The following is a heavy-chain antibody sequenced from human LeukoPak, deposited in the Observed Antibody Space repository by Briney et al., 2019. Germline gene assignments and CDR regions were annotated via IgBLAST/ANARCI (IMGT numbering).Heavy chain of an antibody. CDR3: ARKFLGSRGYYFDY. CDR1: GYTFTGYY. Sequence: ASVKVSCKASGYTFTGYYMHWVRQAPGQGLEWMGWINPNSGGTNYAQKFQGRVTMTRDTSISTAYMELSRLRSDDTAVYYCARKFLGSRGYYFDYWGQGTLVTVSS. D-gene: IGHD3-10*01. V-gene: IGHV1-2*02. J-gene: IGHJ4*02. CDR2: INPNSGGT.